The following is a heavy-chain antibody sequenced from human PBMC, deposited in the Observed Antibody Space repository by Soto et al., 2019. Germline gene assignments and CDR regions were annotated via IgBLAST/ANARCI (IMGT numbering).Heavy chain of an antibody. CDR1: GGSISSGGYY. CDR2: IYYSGST. Sequence: QVQLQESGPGLVKPSQTLSLTCTVSGGSISSGGYYWSWIRQHPGKGLEWIGYIYYSGSTDYNPSLKAGVTISVDTSKNQFSLKLSSVTAADTAVYYCARSRYGDYGGYYFDYWGQGTLVTVSS. CDR3: ARSRYGDYGGYYFDY. V-gene: IGHV4-31*03. D-gene: IGHD4-17*01. J-gene: IGHJ4*02.